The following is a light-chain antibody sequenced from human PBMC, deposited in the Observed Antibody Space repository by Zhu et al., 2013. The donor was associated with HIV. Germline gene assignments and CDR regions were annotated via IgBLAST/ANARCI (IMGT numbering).Light chain of an antibody. V-gene: IGKV3-20*01. CDR1: QTVSYKH. Sequence: EVVLMQSPGTLSLSPGERATLSCRASQTVSYKHIAWYQQKPGQAPRLLIYGASSRAPGIPDRFSGGGSGTVFTLTITRLEPEDIGVYYCQQYGSSPPYIFGQGTRLEIK. CDR2: GAS. CDR3: QQYGSSPPYI. J-gene: IGKJ2*01.